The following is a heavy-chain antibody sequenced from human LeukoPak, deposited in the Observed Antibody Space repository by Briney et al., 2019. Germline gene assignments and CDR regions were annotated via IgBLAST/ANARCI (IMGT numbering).Heavy chain of an antibody. V-gene: IGHV3-21*01. J-gene: IGHJ4*02. CDR3: GRGSVGFGELNY. Sequence: GGSLRLSCAVSGFTFNSYNMNWVRQAPGKGLEWVSSISSSSNYIEYADSVKGRFTISRDNAKNSLYLQMNSLRAEDTAVYYCGRGSVGFGELNYWGQGTLVTVSS. D-gene: IGHD3-10*01. CDR1: GFTFNSYN. CDR2: ISSSSNYI.